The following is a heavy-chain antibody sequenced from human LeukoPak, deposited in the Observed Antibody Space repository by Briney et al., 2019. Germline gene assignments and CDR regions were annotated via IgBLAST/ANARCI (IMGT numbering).Heavy chain of an antibody. CDR1: GYTFTSYY. V-gene: IGHV1-46*01. CDR3: ARVSPEWLPDY. J-gene: IGHJ4*02. D-gene: IGHD3-3*01. CDR2: INPSGGST. Sequence: ASVKVSCKASGYTFTSYYMHWVRQAPGQGLEWMGIINPSGGSTSYAQKFQGRVAMTRDTSTSTVYMELSSLRSEDMAVYYCARVSPEWLPDYWGQGTLVTVSS.